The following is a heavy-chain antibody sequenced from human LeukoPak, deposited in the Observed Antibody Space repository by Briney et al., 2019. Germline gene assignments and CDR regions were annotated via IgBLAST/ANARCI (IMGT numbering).Heavy chain of an antibody. CDR1: GYTFTGYY. Sequence: ASVKVSCKASGYTFTGYYMHWVRQAPGQGLEWMGWINPNSGGTNYAQNVQGRVTMTTDTSTDTAHMELRSLRSDDTAVYYCARGYSSGSYPYFDYWGQGTLVTVSS. J-gene: IGHJ4*02. V-gene: IGHV1-2*02. CDR3: ARGYSSGSYPYFDY. D-gene: IGHD3-22*01. CDR2: INPNSGGT.